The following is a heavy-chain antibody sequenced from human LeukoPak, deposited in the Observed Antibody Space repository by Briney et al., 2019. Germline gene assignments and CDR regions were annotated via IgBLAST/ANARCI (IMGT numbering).Heavy chain of an antibody. CDR1: GFTVSSNY. Sequence: PGRSLRLSCAASGFTVSSNYMSWVRQAPGKGLEWVSVIYSGGSTYYADSVKGRFTISRDNSKNTLYLQMNSLRAEDTAVYYCARVKLGYFDLWGRGTLVTVSS. CDR2: IYSGGST. D-gene: IGHD1-1*01. CDR3: ARVKLGYFDL. J-gene: IGHJ2*01. V-gene: IGHV3-53*01.